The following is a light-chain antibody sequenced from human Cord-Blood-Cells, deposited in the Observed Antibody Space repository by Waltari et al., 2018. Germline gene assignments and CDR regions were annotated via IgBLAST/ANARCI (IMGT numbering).Light chain of an antibody. J-gene: IGLJ3*02. CDR1: SSNIGSNT. Sequence: QSVLTQPPSASGTPGQRVTISCSGSSSNIGSNTVNWYQHLPGTAPKLLIYINNQRAYGVPDRFSGSKSGTSASLAISGLQSEDEADYYCAAWDDSLNGWVFGGGTKLTVL. CDR2: INN. CDR3: AAWDDSLNGWV. V-gene: IGLV1-44*01.